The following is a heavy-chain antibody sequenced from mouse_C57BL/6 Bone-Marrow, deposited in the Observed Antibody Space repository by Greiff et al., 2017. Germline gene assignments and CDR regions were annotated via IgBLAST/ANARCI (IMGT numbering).Heavy chain of an antibody. CDR2: IYPRDGST. J-gene: IGHJ1*03. CDR3: AKGYGSGYWYFDV. CDR1: GYTFTSYG. V-gene: IGHV1-85*01. D-gene: IGHD1-1*01. Sequence: QVQLQQSGPELVKPGASVKLSCKASGYTFTSYGINWVKQRPGQGLEWIGWIYPRDGSTKYNEKFKGKATLTVDTSSSTAYMELPSLTSEDSAVYGCAKGYGSGYWYFDVWGTGTTVTVSS.